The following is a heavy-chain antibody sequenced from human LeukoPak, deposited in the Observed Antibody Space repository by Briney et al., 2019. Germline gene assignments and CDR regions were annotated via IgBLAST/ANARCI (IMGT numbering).Heavy chain of an antibody. CDR3: AEEIVGAPTPGAY. CDR1: TDSITSNW. Sequence: SETLSLTCAVSTDSITSNWWSWVRQPPGKGLEWIGEVHKSGSTNYYPSLQSRVTISIDKSKNQIALELTSVTAADTAVYYCAEEIVGAPTPGAYWGQGILVTVS. V-gene: IGHV4-4*02. D-gene: IGHD1-26*01. J-gene: IGHJ4*02. CDR2: VHKSGST.